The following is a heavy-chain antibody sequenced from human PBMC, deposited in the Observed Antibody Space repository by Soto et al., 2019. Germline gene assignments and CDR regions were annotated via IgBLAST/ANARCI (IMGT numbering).Heavy chain of an antibody. Sequence: QVQLVQSGAEVKKPGSSVKVSCKASGGTFSSFAFSWVRQAPGQGLEWMGGIIPIFGTANYVQKFQGRVTITADDSTSTVYVELSSLRYEDPAVYYCARDVGDALDIWGQGTMVTVSS. CDR1: GGTFSSFA. V-gene: IGHV1-69*12. D-gene: IGHD3-16*01. CDR3: ARDVGDALDI. CDR2: IIPIFGTA. J-gene: IGHJ3*02.